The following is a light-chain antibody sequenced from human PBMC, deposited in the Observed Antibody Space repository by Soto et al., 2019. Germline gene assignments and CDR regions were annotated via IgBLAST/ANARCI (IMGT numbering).Light chain of an antibody. CDR3: QQRSNWPPIT. J-gene: IGKJ5*01. CDR2: DAS. CDR1: QSISSW. V-gene: IGKV1-5*01. Sequence: DIQMTQSLSTLSASVGDRVTITCRASQSISSWLAWYQQKPGKAPKLLIYDASSLESGVPSRFSGSGSGTDFTLTISSLEPEDFAVYYCQQRSNWPPITFGQGTRLEIK.